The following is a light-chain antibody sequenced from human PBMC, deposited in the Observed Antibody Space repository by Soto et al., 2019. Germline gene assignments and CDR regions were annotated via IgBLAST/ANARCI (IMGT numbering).Light chain of an antibody. CDR2: GVS. Sequence: QSALTQPRSVSGSPGQSVTISCTGTNSDVGGYNYVSWYQQYPGKAPKLMISGVSERPSGVPERFSGSKSGNTASLTISGLQAEDEADYYCCSYVDTDTWVFGGGTKLTVL. CDR1: NSDVGGYNY. V-gene: IGLV2-11*01. J-gene: IGLJ3*02. CDR3: CSYVDTDTWV.